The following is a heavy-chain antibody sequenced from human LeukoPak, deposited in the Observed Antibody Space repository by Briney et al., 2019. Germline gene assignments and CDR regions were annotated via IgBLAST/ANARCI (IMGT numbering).Heavy chain of an antibody. J-gene: IGHJ4*02. Sequence: GGSLRLSCAASGFTFSSYSMNWVRQAPGKGLEWVSSISSCSSYINYADSVKGRLTISRDNTKNSLYLQMNSLRAEDTAVYYCAGATDGNYVPYWGQGTLATVSS. D-gene: IGHD4-17*01. CDR3: AGATDGNYVPY. CDR1: GFTFSSYS. V-gene: IGHV3-21*01. CDR2: ISSCSSYI.